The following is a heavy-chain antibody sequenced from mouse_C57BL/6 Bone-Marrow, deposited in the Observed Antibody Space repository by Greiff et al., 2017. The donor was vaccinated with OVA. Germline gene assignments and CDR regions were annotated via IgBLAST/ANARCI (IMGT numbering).Heavy chain of an antibody. CDR2: INPYNGGT. J-gene: IGHJ3*01. CDR1: GYTFTDYY. V-gene: IGHV1-19*01. Sequence: VHVKQSGPVLVKPGASVKMSCKASGYTFTDYYMNWVKQSHGKSLEWIGVINPYNGGTSYNQKFKGKATLTVDKSSSTAYMELNSLTSEDSAVYYCARSPAWFAYWGQGTLVTVSA. CDR3: ARSPAWFAY.